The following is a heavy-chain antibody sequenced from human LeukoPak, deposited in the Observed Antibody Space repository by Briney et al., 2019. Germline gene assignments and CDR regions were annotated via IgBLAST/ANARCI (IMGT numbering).Heavy chain of an antibody. CDR3: ARDGPYCSSTSCFQTFDY. J-gene: IGHJ4*02. CDR1: GGSISSSNW. CDR2: IYHSGST. D-gene: IGHD2-2*01. V-gene: IGHV4-4*02. Sequence: SEPLSLTCAVSGGSISSSNWWSWVRQPPGKGLEWIGEIYHSGSTNYNPSLKSRVTISVDKSKNQFSLELSSVTAADTAVYYCARDGPYCSSTSCFQTFDYWGQGTLVTVSS.